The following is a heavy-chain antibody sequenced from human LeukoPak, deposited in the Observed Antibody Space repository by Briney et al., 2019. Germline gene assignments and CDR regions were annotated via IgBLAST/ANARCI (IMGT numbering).Heavy chain of an antibody. CDR1: GFTFNTYA. J-gene: IGHJ4*02. CDR3: AKDEVFSSAWYFEY. Sequence: PGGSLRLSCAASGFTFNTYAIHWVRQAPGKGLEWVAVISYDGSNKYYADSVKGRFTISRDNSKNTLYLQMNSLRAEDTAVYYCAKDEVFSSAWYFEYWGQGTLVTVSS. CDR2: ISYDGSNK. D-gene: IGHD6-19*01. V-gene: IGHV3-30-3*01.